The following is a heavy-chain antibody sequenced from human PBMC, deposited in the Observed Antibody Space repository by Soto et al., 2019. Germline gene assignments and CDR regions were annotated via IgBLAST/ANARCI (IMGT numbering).Heavy chain of an antibody. CDR1: GFTFGIYG. CDR3: ARATSGSFDALGM. Sequence: QVQLVESGGGVVQPGRSLRLSCAASGFTFGIYGMHWVRQAPGKGLEWVAVIWYDGSIKYHADSVKGRFTISRDNSKNMVYLQMNSLRDEDAGVYYCARATSGSFDALGMLGQGTMGTVSS. CDR2: IWYDGSIK. J-gene: IGHJ3*02. V-gene: IGHV3-33*01. D-gene: IGHD1-26*01.